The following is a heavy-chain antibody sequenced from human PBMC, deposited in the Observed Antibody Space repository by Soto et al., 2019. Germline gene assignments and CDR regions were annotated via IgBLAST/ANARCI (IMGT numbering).Heavy chain of an antibody. D-gene: IGHD3-3*01. CDR3: ARVGGEWLFTIYGMDV. CDR2: ISYDGSNK. CDR1: GFTFSSYA. J-gene: IGHJ6*02. Sequence: GSLRLSCAASGFTFSSYAMHWVRQAPGKGLEWVAVISYDGSNKYYADSVKGRFTISRDNSKNTLYLQMNSLRAEDTAVYYCARVGGEWLFTIYGMDVWGQGTTVTVSS. V-gene: IGHV3-30-3*01.